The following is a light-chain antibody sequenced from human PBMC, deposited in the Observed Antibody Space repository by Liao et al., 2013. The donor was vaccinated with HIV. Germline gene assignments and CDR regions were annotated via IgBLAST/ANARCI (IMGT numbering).Light chain of an antibody. Sequence: SYVLTQPPSVSVAPGKTASITCGGNNIGGKTVHWYQQKPGQAPVVVIYQNNKRPSGIPERFSGSSSGTTVTLTISGVQAEDEADYYCQSADSSATHPVFGGGTQLTVL. CDR3: QSADSSATHPV. J-gene: IGLJ3*02. V-gene: IGLV3-21*01. CDR1: NIGGKT. CDR2: QNN.